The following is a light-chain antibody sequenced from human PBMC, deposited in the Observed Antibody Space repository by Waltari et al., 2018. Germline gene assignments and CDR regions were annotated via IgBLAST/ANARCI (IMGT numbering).Light chain of an antibody. J-gene: IGLJ2*01. CDR2: GKN. Sequence: SSELTQDPAVSVALGQTVRITCQGDSLRSYYASWYQQKPGQAPVLVIYGKNHRPSGIPYRFSGSSSGNTASLTITGAQAEDEADYYCNSRDSSGNHLVFGGGTKLTVL. V-gene: IGLV3-19*01. CDR3: NSRDSSGNHLV. CDR1: SLRSYY.